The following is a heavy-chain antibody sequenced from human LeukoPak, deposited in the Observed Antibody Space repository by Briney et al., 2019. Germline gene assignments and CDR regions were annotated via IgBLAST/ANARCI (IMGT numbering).Heavy chain of an antibody. CDR3: AGLELELLGVNGMDV. CDR2: INHSGST. CDR1: GVSFSGYY. J-gene: IGHJ6*02. V-gene: IGHV4-34*01. D-gene: IGHD1-7*01. Sequence: PSETLSLTCAVYGVSFSGYYWTWIRQPPGKGLEWIGEINHSGSTNYDPSLKSRVTISVDTSKNQFSLELSSVTAADTAVYYCAGLELELLGVNGMDVWGQGTTVTVSS.